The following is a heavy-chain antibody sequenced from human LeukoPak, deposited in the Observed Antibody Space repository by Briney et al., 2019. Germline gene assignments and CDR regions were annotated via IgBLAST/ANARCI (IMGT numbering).Heavy chain of an antibody. CDR1: TFTLRSNV. CDR2: ISGSGIT. Sequence: GGSLRLSCATPTFTLRSNVMNFFLQAPGKGLEWVSGISGSGITYYADSVKGRFTISRDNSKNTLYLQMNSLTADDTAVYYCARFLWFGVYFRGRGQGTLVTVSS. D-gene: IGHD3-10*01. V-gene: IGHV3-23*01. CDR3: ARFLWFGVYFRG. J-gene: IGHJ4*02.